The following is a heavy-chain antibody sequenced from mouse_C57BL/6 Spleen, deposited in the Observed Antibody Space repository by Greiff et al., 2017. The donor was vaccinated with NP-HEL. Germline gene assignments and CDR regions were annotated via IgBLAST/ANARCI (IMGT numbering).Heavy chain of an antibody. V-gene: IGHV1-5*01. J-gene: IGHJ2*01. Sequence: EVQLQESGTVLARPGASVKMSCKTSGYTFTSYWMHWVKQRPGQGLEWIGAIYPGNSDTSYNQKFKGKAKLTAVTSASTAYMELSSLTNEDSAVYYCTRLTGTEENYFDYWGQGTTLTVSS. CDR1: GYTFTSYW. D-gene: IGHD4-1*01. CDR3: TRLTGTEENYFDY. CDR2: IYPGNSDT.